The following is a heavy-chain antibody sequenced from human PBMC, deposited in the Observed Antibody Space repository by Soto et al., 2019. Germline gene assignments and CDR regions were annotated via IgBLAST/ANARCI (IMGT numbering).Heavy chain of an antibody. D-gene: IGHD4-17*01. V-gene: IGHV3-33*01. CDR2: IWYDGSNK. CDR3: ARERRTTIFDY. J-gene: IGHJ4*02. Sequence: LRLSCAASGFTFSSYGMHWVRQAPGKGLEWVAVIWYDGSNKYYADSVKGRFTISRDNSKNTLYLQMNSLRAEDTAVYYCARERRTTIFDYWGQGTLVTVSS. CDR1: GFTFSSYG.